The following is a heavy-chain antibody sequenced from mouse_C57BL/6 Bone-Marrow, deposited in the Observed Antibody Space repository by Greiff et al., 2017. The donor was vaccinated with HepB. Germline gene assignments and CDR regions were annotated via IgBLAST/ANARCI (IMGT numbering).Heavy chain of an antibody. CDR1: GYAFSSYW. CDR2: IYPGDGDT. Sequence: QVHVKQSGAELVKPGASVKISCKASGYAFSSYWMNWVKQRPGKGLEWIGQIYPGDGDTNYNGKFTGKATLTADKSSSTAYMQLSSLTSEDSAVYFCARWDEYGPYYFDYWGQGTTLTVSS. J-gene: IGHJ2*01. D-gene: IGHD1-2*01. V-gene: IGHV1-80*01. CDR3: ARWDEYGPYYFDY.